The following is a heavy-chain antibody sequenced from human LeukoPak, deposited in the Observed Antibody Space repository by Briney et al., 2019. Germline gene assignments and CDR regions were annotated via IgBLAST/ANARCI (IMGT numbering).Heavy chain of an antibody. Sequence: GESVTLSCAVSGFTLSSYWMHWVRHAQGQGLVWVSLINRDGSSTSYADSVKGRFTISRDNTKNTLYLQMNSLRAEATAVYYCARDLGNTVNADYWGQGTLVTVSS. CDR1: GFTLSSYW. J-gene: IGHJ4*02. D-gene: IGHD4-17*01. CDR3: ARDLGNTVNADY. CDR2: INRDGSST. V-gene: IGHV3-74*01.